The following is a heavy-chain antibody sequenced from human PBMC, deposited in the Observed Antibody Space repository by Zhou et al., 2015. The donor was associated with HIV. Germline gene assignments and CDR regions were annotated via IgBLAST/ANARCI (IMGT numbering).Heavy chain of an antibody. CDR2: IIPIFGTA. CDR3: AWGSILTGSPNRYGMDV. V-gene: IGHV1-69*01. CDR1: GGTFSSYA. D-gene: IGHD3-9*01. J-gene: IGHJ6*02. Sequence: QVQLVQSGAEVKKPGSSVKVSCKASGGTFSSYAISWVRQAPGQGLEWMGGIIPIFGTANYAQKFQGRVTITADESTSTAYMELSSLRSEDTAVYYCAWGSILTGSPNRYGMDVWGQGTTVTVSS.